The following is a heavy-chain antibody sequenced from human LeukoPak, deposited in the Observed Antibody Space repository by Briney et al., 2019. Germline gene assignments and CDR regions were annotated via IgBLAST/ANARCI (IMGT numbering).Heavy chain of an antibody. V-gene: IGHV3-7*01. D-gene: IGHD3-10*01. Sequence: PGGSLRLSCAASGFTFSSYAMSWVRQAPGKGLEWVANIKQDGSEKYYVDSVKGRFTISRDNAKNSLYLQMNSLRAEDTAVYYCARVPLWFGEQGTYYYYGMDVWGQGTTVTVSS. J-gene: IGHJ6*02. CDR3: ARVPLWFGEQGTYYYYGMDV. CDR2: IKQDGSEK. CDR1: GFTFSSYA.